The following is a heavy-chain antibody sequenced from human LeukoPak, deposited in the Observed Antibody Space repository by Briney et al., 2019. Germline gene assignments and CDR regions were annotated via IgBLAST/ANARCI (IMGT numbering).Heavy chain of an antibody. D-gene: IGHD3-10*01. J-gene: IGHJ6*03. Sequence: GGSLRLSCAASGFTFSSYAMSWVRQAPGKGLEWVSAISGSGGSTYYADSVKGRFTISRVNSKNTLYLQMNSLRAEDTAVYYCAKTRPYGSGSYYPFYYMDVWGKGTTVTVSS. CDR2: ISGSGGST. CDR3: AKTRPYGSGSYYPFYYMDV. V-gene: IGHV3-23*01. CDR1: GFTFSSYA.